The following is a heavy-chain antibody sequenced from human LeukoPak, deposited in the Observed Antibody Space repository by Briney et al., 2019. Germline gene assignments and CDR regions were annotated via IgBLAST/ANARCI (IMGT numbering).Heavy chain of an antibody. CDR2: IWYDGSNK. J-gene: IGHJ3*02. D-gene: IGHD1-26*01. Sequence: GGSLRFSCAASGFTFSSYDMHWVRQAPGKGLEWVAVIWYDGSNKYYADSVKGRFTISRDNSKNTLYLQMNSLRAEDTAVYYCAKVISLGGSYAGDAFNISGEGTMVTVSS. CDR3: AKVISLGGSYAGDAFNI. CDR1: GFTFSSYD. V-gene: IGHV3-33*06.